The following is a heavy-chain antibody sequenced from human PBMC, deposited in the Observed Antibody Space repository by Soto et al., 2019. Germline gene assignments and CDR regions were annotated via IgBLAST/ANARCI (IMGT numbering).Heavy chain of an antibody. CDR2: IDPSDSQT. CDR3: ARQIYDSDTGPKFQYYFDS. J-gene: IGHJ4*02. V-gene: IGHV5-10-1*01. CDR1: WDSIAGYC. Sequence: GEVMKVSCNVAWDSIAGYCGTCVSEQPGKGLEWMGRIDPSDSQTYYSPSFRGHVTISATKSITTVFLQWSSLRASDTAMYYCARQIYDSDTGPKFQYYFDSWGQGTTVTVFS. D-gene: IGHD3-22*01.